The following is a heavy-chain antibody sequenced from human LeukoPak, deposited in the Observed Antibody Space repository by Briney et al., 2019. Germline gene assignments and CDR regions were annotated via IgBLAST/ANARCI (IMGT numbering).Heavy chain of an antibody. CDR2: ISGGGGST. CDR3: TKALVDDYGVPLDL. V-gene: IGHV3-23*01. J-gene: IGHJ1*01. Sequence: GGSLRLSCAASGFTFSSYAMSWVRQAPGKGLEWVSGISGGGGSTYYADSVKGRFGISRDNSKNTLSLEMNSLRAEDTAVYFCTKALVDDYGVPLDLWGQGTRLTVSS. D-gene: IGHD4-17*01. CDR1: GFTFSSYA.